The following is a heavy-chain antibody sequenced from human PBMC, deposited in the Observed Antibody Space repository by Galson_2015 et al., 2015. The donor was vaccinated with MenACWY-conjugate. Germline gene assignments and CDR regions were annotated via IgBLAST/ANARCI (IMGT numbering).Heavy chain of an antibody. CDR3: AKRGVYGSGTFYTNNWFDP. D-gene: IGHD3-10*01. Sequence: SLRLSCAASGFTFSSYAMNWVRQAPGKGLEWVSSISGGGHRTNYADSVKGWFTISRDNSKSTLYLQMNSLRAEDTAVYFCAKRGVYGSGTFYTNNWFDPWGQGTLVTVSS. V-gene: IGHV3-23*01. J-gene: IGHJ5*02. CDR2: ISGGGHRT. CDR1: GFTFSSYA.